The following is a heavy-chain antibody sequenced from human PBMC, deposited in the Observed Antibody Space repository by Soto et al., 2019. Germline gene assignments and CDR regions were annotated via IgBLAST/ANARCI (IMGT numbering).Heavy chain of an antibody. CDR2: IDGGKT. CDR1: VFTFNNAR. V-gene: IGHV3-15*01. D-gene: IGHD1-26*01. Sequence: GSLRLSCAASVFTFNNARMSWVRQAPGKGLDWVGRIDGGKTDFAAPVEGRFTFSRDDSRNTLFLQMNSLKTEDTGVYYCTSNAAAKVGTLSYWGQGTLVTVSS. CDR3: TSNAAAKVGTLSY. J-gene: IGHJ4*02.